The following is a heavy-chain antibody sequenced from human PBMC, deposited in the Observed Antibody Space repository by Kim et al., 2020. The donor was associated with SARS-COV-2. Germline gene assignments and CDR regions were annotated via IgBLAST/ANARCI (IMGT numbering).Heavy chain of an antibody. J-gene: IGHJ3*01. D-gene: IGHD7-27*01. Sequence: SETLSLTCAVSGGSISSSNWWSWVRQPPGGGLEGRGEIYHSGGTNYNKSLKSRVTITVDKSKNQFSLKLSSVTAADTAADYCGGGLWGGGGGACDVWG. CDR3: GGGLWGGGGGACDV. CDR2: IYHSGGT. V-gene: IGHV4-4*02. CDR1: GGSISSSNW.